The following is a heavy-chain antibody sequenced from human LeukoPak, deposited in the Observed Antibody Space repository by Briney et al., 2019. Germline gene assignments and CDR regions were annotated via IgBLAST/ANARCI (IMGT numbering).Heavy chain of an antibody. CDR2: MNPNSGNT. V-gene: IGHV1-8*01. J-gene: IGHJ5*02. Sequence: ASVKVSCKASGYTFTSYDINWVRQATGQGLEWMGWMNPNSGNTGYAQKFQGRVTMTRNTSISTAYMELSSLRSEDTAVYYCAREDSSTAVNWFDPWGQGTLVTVSS. CDR3: AREDSSTAVNWFDP. D-gene: IGHD6-13*01. CDR1: GYTFTSYD.